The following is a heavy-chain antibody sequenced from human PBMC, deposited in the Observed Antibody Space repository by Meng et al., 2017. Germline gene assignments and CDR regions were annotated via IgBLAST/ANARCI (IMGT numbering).Heavy chain of an antibody. V-gene: IGHV1-69*01. D-gene: IGHD5-18*01. CDR1: GGTFSSYA. J-gene: IGHJ5*02. Sequence: QVQVVQSGAEVKKPGSSVKVSCKASGGTFSSYAISWVRQAPGQGLEWMGGIIPIFGTANYAQKFQGRVTITADESTSTAYMELSSLRSEDTAVYYCARDPAMDTASNDGFDPWGQGTLVTVSS. CDR3: ARDPAMDTASNDGFDP. CDR2: IIPIFGTA.